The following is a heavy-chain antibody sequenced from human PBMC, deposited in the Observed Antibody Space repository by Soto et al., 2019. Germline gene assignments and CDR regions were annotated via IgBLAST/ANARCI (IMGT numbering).Heavy chain of an antibody. CDR1: GGSFSGYY. CDR3: ARRFMYSRGSERNAFDY. V-gene: IGHV4-34*01. Sequence: QVQLQQWGAGLLKPSETLSLTCAVYGGSFSGYYWSWIRQPPGQGLEWIGEINHSGSTNYNPSLKSRVAISVDTSKNQLSLKLSSVTAADTAVYYCARRFMYSRGSERNAFDYWGQGTLVTVSS. CDR2: INHSGST. D-gene: IGHD6-13*01. J-gene: IGHJ4*02.